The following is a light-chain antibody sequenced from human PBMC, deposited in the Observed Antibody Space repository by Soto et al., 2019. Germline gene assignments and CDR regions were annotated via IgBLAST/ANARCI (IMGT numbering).Light chain of an antibody. V-gene: IGLV2-14*01. Sequence: SALTQPASVSGSPGQSITISCTGTSSDAGGYNYVSWYQQHPGKAPKLMIYEVSNRPPGVSNRFSGSKSGNTASLTISGLQAEDEADYYCSSYTSSSTLFGGGTQLTVL. CDR1: SSDAGGYNY. CDR2: EVS. J-gene: IGLJ3*02. CDR3: SSYTSSSTL.